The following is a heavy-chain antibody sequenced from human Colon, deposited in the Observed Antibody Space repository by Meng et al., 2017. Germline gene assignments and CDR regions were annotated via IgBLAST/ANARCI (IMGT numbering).Heavy chain of an antibody. J-gene: IGHJ4*02. D-gene: IGHD6-19*01. Sequence: GSLRLSCAVSGYSISSGYYWGWIRLAPGKGLEWIGSINHSGTTYYNPSLKSRVTISLDTSKKQLSLEVNSVTAADTAVYYCARDGSGRGHYWGQGTLVTVSS. CDR2: INHSGTT. CDR3: ARDGSGRGHY. CDR1: GYSISSGYY. V-gene: IGHV4-38-2*02.